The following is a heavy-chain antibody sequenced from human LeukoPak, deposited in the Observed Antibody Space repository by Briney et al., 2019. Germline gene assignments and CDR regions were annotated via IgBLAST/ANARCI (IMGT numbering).Heavy chain of an antibody. Sequence: GGSLRLSCAASGFTFSSYWMSWVRQAPGKGLEWVANIKQDGSEKYYVDSVKGRFTISRDNARYSLYLQMNSLRDEDTAVYYCARGPGYGHYFDYWGQGALVTVSS. D-gene: IGHD5-12*01. CDR1: GFTFSSYW. CDR2: IKQDGSEK. J-gene: IGHJ4*02. CDR3: ARGPGYGHYFDY. V-gene: IGHV3-7*01.